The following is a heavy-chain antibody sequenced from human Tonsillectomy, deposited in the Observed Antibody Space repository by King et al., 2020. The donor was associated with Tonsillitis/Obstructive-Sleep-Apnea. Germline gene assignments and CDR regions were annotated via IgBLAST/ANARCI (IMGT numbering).Heavy chain of an antibody. CDR3: ARLGYCNSASCLNWFDP. CDR1: GFRFTNYW. CDR2: IYPGDSDT. Sequence: QLVQSGAEVKKAGDSLKISCKTSGFRFTNYWIAWVRQVPGKGLEWMGVIYPGDSDTKYSPSFQGQFTISVDKSVNTAYLHWSRLKPSDTAIYYCARLGYCNSASCLNWFDPWGQGTHVTVSS. D-gene: IGHD2-2*01. V-gene: IGHV5-51*01. J-gene: IGHJ5*02.